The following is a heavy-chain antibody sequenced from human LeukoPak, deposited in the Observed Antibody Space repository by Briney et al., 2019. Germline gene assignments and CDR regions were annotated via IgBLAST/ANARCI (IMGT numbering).Heavy chain of an antibody. V-gene: IGHV1-69*13. CDR3: ARGCSSTSCPKGYYYYYGMDV. D-gene: IGHD2-2*01. CDR1: GGTFSSYA. CDR2: IIPIFGTA. Sequence: ASVTVSCKASGGTFSSYAISWVRQAPGQGLEWMGGIIPIFGTASYAQKFQGRVTITADESTSTAYMELSSLRSEDTAVYYCARGCSSTSCPKGYYYYYGMDVWGQGTTVTVSS. J-gene: IGHJ6*02.